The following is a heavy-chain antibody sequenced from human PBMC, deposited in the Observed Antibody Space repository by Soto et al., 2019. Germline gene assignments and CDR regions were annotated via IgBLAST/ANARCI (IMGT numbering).Heavy chain of an antibody. CDR3: ARDCFYNPILLTSGFAY. Sequence: VASVKVSWKAIGYSFTSHYMHWVRQAPGQGLEWMGIINPGGGSTNYAQKFQGRVTLTRDTSTSTVYMELSSLRSEDTAVYFCARDCFYNPILLTSGFAYWGQRTLVTVSS. V-gene: IGHV1-46*01. D-gene: IGHD2-8*01. CDR1: GYSFTSHY. CDR2: INPGGGST. J-gene: IGHJ4*02.